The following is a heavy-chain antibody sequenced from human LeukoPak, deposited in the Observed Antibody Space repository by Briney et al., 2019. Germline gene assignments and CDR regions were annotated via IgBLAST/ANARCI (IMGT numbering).Heavy chain of an antibody. CDR3: ARVGWGNAAAHPNWLDP. J-gene: IGHJ5*02. D-gene: IGHD6-6*01. V-gene: IGHV4-39*07. CDR2: IYYNGNT. Sequence: PSETLSLTCTVSGGSISATTYYWGWIRQPPGTGLEWIANIYYNGNTAYNPSLKSRATISIDTSKNQFSLRLNSVTAADTAVYYCARVGWGNAAAHPNWLDPWGQGILVTVSS. CDR1: GGSISATTYY.